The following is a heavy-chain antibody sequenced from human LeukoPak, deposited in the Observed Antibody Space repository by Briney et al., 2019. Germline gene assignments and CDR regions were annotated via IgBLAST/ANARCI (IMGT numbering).Heavy chain of an antibody. CDR1: GFTFSSYS. Sequence: PGGSLRLSCAASGFTFSSYSMNWVRQAPGKGLEWVSSISSSSSYIYYADSVKGRFTISRDNAKNSLYLQMNSLRAEDTAVYYCAGAYPDYAGSYYYDSGFDCWGKGTLVTASS. D-gene: IGHD3-22*01. V-gene: IGHV3-21*01. CDR2: ISSSSSYI. CDR3: AGAYPDYAGSYYYDSGFDC. J-gene: IGHJ4*02.